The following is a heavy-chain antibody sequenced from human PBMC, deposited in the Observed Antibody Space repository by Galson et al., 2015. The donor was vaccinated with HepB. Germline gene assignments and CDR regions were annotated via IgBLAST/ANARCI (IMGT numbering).Heavy chain of an antibody. V-gene: IGHV3-30*04. J-gene: IGHJ3*02. CDR1: GFTFSSYA. D-gene: IGHD6-13*01. CDR3: ARELHSSSWYSRDAFDI. Sequence: SLRLSCAASGFTFSSYAMHWVRQAPGKGLEWVAVISYDGSNKYYADSVKGRFTISRDNSKNTLYLQMNSLRAEDTAVYYCARELHSSSWYSRDAFDIWGQGTMVTVSS. CDR2: ISYDGSNK.